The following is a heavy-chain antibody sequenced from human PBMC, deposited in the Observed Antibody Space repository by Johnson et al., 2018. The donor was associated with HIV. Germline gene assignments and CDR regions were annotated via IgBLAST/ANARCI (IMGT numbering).Heavy chain of an antibody. D-gene: IGHD2-2*01. CDR3: ARERYCSSTSCYFSRPPDAFDI. V-gene: IGHV3-30*19. J-gene: IGHJ3*02. CDR2: ISYDGSNK. CDR1: GFIFSSYG. Sequence: QVHLVESGGGVVQPGRSRRLSCAASGFIFSSYGMHWVRQAPGKGLEWVAVISYDGSNKYYADSVKGRFTISRDNSKNTLYLQMNSLRAEDTAVYYCARERYCSSTSCYFSRPPDAFDIWGQGTMVTVSS.